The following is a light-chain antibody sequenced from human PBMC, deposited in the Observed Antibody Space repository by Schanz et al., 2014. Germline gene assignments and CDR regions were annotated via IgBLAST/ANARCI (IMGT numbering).Light chain of an antibody. J-gene: IGLJ3*02. Sequence: QSVLTQPPSVSAAPGQKVTISCSGSGSNIGNNYVSWYQQLPGTAPKLLIYDNIKRPSGIPDRFSGSKSGTSATLGITGLQTGDEADYYCGTWDNTLDPGPVLGGGTKLTVL. CDR3: GTWDNTLDPGPV. CDR2: DNI. V-gene: IGLV1-51*01. CDR1: GSNIGNNY.